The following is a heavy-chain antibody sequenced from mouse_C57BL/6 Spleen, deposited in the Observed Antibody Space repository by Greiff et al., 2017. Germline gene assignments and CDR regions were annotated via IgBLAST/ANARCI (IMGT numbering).Heavy chain of an antibody. CDR3: ARFSTGEGFAY. CDR2: IYPGDGDT. D-gene: IGHD4-1*02. Sequence: VQLQQSGAELVKPGASVKISCKASGYAFSSYWMNWVKQRPGKGLEWIGQIYPGDGDTNYNGKFKGKATLTADKSSSTAYMQLRSLTYEASAVYFCARFSTGEGFAYWGQGTLVTVSA. J-gene: IGHJ3*01. V-gene: IGHV1-80*01. CDR1: GYAFSSYW.